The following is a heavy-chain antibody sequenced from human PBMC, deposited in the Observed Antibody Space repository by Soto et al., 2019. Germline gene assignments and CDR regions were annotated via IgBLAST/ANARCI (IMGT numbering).Heavy chain of an antibody. V-gene: IGHV4-34*01. Sequence: QVQLQQWGAGLLKPSETLSLTCAVYGGSFSGYYWSCIRQPPGKGLEWIGEINHSGSTNYNPSLKSRVTISVDTSKNQFSLKLSSVTAADTAVYYCARGRGGGWFDPWGQGTLVTVSS. CDR1: GGSFSGYY. J-gene: IGHJ5*02. CDR2: INHSGST. CDR3: ARGRGGGWFDP. D-gene: IGHD3-16*01.